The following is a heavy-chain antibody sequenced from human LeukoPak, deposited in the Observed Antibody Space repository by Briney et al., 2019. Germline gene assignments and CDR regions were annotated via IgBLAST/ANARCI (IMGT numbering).Heavy chain of an antibody. D-gene: IGHD3-22*01. CDR2: ISSSSSYI. CDR1: GFTFSSYS. CDR3: ARSLVVATYYYYGMDV. J-gene: IGHJ6*02. V-gene: IGHV3-21*01. Sequence: PGGSLRLSCAASGFTFSSYSVNWVRQAPGKGLEWVSSISSSSSYIYYADSAKGRFTISRDNAKNSLYLQMNSLRAEDTAVYYCARSLVVATYYYYGMDVWGQGTTVTVSS.